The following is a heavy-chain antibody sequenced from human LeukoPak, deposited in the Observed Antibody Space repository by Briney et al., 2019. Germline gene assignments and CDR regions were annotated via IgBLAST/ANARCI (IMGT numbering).Heavy chain of an antibody. CDR3: AKGRRYSNPSFDY. Sequence: GGSLRLSCAASGFTFSSYGMHWFRQAPGKGLEWVAFIRYDGSNKYYADSVKGRFTISRDNSKNTLYLQMNSLRAEDTAVYYCAKGRRYSNPSFDYWGQGTLVTVSS. CDR1: GFTFSSYG. CDR2: IRYDGSNK. D-gene: IGHD4-11*01. J-gene: IGHJ4*02. V-gene: IGHV3-30*02.